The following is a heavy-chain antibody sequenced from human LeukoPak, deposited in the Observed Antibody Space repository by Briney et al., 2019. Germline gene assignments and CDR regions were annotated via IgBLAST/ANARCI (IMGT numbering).Heavy chain of an antibody. D-gene: IGHD3-22*01. J-gene: IGHJ4*02. Sequence: GGSLRLSCAASGFTFDDYTMHWVRQAPGKGLEWVSLISWDGGSTYYADSVKGRFTISRDNSKNSLYLQMNSLRKEDTALYYCAKDWGSGYRQENYLDYWGQGTLVTVSS. V-gene: IGHV3-43*01. CDR3: AKDWGSGYRQENYLDY. CDR2: ISWDGGST. CDR1: GFTFDDYT.